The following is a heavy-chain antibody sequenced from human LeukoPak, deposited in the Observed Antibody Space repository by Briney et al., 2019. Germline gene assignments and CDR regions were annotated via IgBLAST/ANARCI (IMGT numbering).Heavy chain of an antibody. CDR2: ISAYNGNT. J-gene: IGHJ6*03. D-gene: IGHD1-26*01. CDR3: ARSGSGSYYYYMDV. CDR1: GYTFTSYV. Sequence: ASVKVSCKASGYTFTSYVISWVRQAPGQGLEWMGWISAYNGNTNYVQKLQGRVTMTTDTSTSTAYMELRSLRSDDTAVHYCARSGSGSYYYYMDVWGKGTTVTVSS. V-gene: IGHV1-18*01.